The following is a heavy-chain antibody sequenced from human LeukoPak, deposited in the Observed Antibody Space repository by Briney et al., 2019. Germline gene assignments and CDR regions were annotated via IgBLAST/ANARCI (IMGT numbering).Heavy chain of an antibody. J-gene: IGHJ4*02. D-gene: IGHD2-2*01. CDR1: GFAFNRYT. CDR2: ITSRSSYI. V-gene: IGHV3-21*01. Sequence: GGSLTLSCEASGFAFNRYTITWVRQAPGKGLESVSSITSRSSYIYYADSVKGRFTISRDNAKNSLYLQMNSLRAEDTAVYYCARAWLCWGQGTLVTVSS. CDR3: ARAWLC.